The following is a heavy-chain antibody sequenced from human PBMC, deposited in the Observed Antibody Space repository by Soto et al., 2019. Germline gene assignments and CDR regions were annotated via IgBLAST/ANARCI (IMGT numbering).Heavy chain of an antibody. V-gene: IGHV3-21*01. CDR1: GFTFSSYS. J-gene: IGHJ4*02. Sequence: PGGSLRLSCAASGFTFSSYSMNWVRQAPGKGLEWVSSISSSSSYIYYADSVKGRFTISRDNAKKSLYLQMNRLRAEDTAVYYCARDLYDSSGYHDYWGQGTMVTVSS. CDR3: ARDLYDSSGYHDY. D-gene: IGHD3-22*01. CDR2: ISSSSSYI.